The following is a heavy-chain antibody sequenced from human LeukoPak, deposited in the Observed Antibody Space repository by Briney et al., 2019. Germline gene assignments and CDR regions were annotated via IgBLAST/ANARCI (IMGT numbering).Heavy chain of an antibody. J-gene: IGHJ4*02. CDR2: INSDGRST. CDR1: GFTFSTSW. D-gene: IGHD3-3*01. Sequence: GGSLRLSYATSGFTFSTSWMHWVRQVPGKGLVWVSRINSDGRSTDYADSVKGRFTISRDNTKNTLYLQMNSLRADDTAVYYCAHTVWSGNYFDYWGQGTLVTVSS. V-gene: IGHV3-74*01. CDR3: AHTVWSGNYFDY.